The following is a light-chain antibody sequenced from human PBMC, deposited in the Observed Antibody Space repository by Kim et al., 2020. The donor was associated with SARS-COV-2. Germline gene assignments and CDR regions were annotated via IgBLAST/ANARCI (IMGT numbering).Light chain of an antibody. V-gene: IGKV1-17*01. CDR1: RDITND. Sequence: SASGGDRVTITCRASRDITNDLAWYQQKPGKAPKRLIYGASNLQSGVPSRFGGSGSGTAFTLTISSLQPEDFATYYCLQHNSYPYTFGQGTKLEI. J-gene: IGKJ2*01. CDR2: GAS. CDR3: LQHNSYPYT.